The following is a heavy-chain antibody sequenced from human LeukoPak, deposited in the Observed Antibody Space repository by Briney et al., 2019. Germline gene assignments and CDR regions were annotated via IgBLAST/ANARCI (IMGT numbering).Heavy chain of an antibody. D-gene: IGHD3-10*01. J-gene: IGHJ3*02. V-gene: IGHV4-4*07. CDR3: ARGGSLPIMVPGLDAFDI. CDR2: FYTSGST. Sequence: SETLSLTCTVSGASITSFYWNWVRLPAGKGLEWIGRFYTSGSTSYNPSLKSRVTISVDTSKNQFSLKLSSVTAADTAVYYCARGGSLPIMVPGLDAFDIWGQGTMVTVSS. CDR1: GASITSFY.